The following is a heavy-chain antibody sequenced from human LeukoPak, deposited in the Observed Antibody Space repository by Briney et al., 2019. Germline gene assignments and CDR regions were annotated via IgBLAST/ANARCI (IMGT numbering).Heavy chain of an antibody. V-gene: IGHV3-23*01. CDR1: GFTFSSYA. CDR2: ISGSGGST. D-gene: IGHD2-15*01. J-gene: IGHJ4*02. Sequence: GGSLRLSCAASGFTFSSYAMSWVRQAPGKGLEWVSAISGSGGSTYYADSVKGRFTISRDNSKNTLYLQMNSLRAEDTAVYYCAKGGIHCSGGSCYYNYWGRGTLVTVSS. CDR3: AKGGIHCSGGSCYYNY.